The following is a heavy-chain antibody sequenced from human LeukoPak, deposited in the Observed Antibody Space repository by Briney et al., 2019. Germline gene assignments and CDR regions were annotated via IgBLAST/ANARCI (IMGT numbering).Heavy chain of an antibody. CDR3: AREKASDY. V-gene: IGHV3-30-3*01. J-gene: IGHJ4*02. Sequence: PGGSLRLSCAASGFTFSSYAMHWVRQAPGKGLEWVAVISYDGSNKYYADSVKGRFTISRDNAKNSLYLQMNSLRAEDTAVYYCAREKASDYWGQGTLVTVSS. CDR2: ISYDGSNK. CDR1: GFTFSSYA.